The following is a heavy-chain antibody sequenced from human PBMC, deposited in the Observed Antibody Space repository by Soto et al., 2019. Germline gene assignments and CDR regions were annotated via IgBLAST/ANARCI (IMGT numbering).Heavy chain of an antibody. D-gene: IGHD2-21*02. CDR3: AREEGSVTASGYYYYYGIDV. CDR1: GGSISSGGYY. V-gene: IGHV4-31*03. Sequence: SETLSLTCTVSGGSISSGGYYWNWIRHHPGKGLEWIGYIHYTGRTFYNPSLKSRITISVDTSQNQFSLTLSSVTAADTAVYFCAREEGSVTASGYYYYYGIDVWGQGTTVTVSS. J-gene: IGHJ6*02. CDR2: IHYTGRT.